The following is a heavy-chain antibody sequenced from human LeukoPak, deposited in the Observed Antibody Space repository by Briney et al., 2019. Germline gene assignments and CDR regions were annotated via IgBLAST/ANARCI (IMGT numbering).Heavy chain of an antibody. CDR2: LYYDGSNQ. V-gene: IGHV3-30*02. CDR1: GFTFSSYG. Sequence: PGGSLRLSCAASGFTFSSYGMHWVRQAPGKGLEWVASLYYDGSNQNYADSVKGRFTISRDNYKSTLYLQMNNLRTDDPAVYYCAKDCGGDCQVYKWGQGSGVTVST. CDR3: AKDCGGDCQVYK. J-gene: IGHJ4*02. D-gene: IGHD2-21*02.